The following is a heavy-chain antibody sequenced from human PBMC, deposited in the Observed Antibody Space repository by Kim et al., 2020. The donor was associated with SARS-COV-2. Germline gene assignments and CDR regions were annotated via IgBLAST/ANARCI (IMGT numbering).Heavy chain of an antibody. CDR3: TRSEGRGSWHQFDY. D-gene: IGHD6-13*01. CDR2: IYYSWIS. J-gene: IGHJ4*02. V-gene: IGHV4-59*01. Sequence: SETLSLTCTVSSDSISSYYWSWIRQLPGKGLEWLGYIYYSWISDYNPSLKSRVTISWDTSKNQVSLDVTSVSAADTAVYYCTRSEGRGSWHQFDYWGQGILVTVSS. CDR1: SDSISSYY.